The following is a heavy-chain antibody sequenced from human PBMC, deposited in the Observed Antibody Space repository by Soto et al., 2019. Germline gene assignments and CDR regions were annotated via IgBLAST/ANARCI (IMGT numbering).Heavy chain of an antibody. CDR2: INAGNGNT. CDR1: GYTLTSYA. CDR3: ARSLKNVYYYYGMDV. D-gene: IGHD1-1*01. V-gene: IGHV1-3*01. J-gene: IGHJ6*02. Sequence: GASVKVSCKASGYTLTSYAMHLVRQAPGQRLEWMGWINAGNGNTKYSQKFQGRVTITRDTSASTAYMELSSLRSEDTAVYYCARSLKNVYYYYGMDVWGQGTTVTVSS.